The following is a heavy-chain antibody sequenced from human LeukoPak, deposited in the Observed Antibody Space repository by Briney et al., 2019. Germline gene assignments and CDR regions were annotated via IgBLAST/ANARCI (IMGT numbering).Heavy chain of an antibody. CDR1: GGSISSGDYY. J-gene: IGHJ4*02. CDR3: ARDRLGSQGPDY. D-gene: IGHD6-19*01. CDR2: IYYSGST. Sequence: PSETLSLTCTVSGGSISSGDYYWSWIRQPPGKGLEWIGYIYYSGSTYYNPSLKSRVTISVDTSKNQFSLKLSSVTAADTAVYYCARDRLGSQGPDYWGQGTLVTVSS. V-gene: IGHV4-30-4*01.